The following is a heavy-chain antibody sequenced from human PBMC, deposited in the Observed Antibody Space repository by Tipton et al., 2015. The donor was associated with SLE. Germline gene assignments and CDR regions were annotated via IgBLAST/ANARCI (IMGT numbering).Heavy chain of an antibody. CDR1: GGSISSGGYY. Sequence: TLSLTCTVSGGSISSGGYYWSWIRQHPGKGLEWIGYIYYSGSTYYNPSLKSRVTISVDTSKNQFSLKLSSVTAADTAVYYCARGGTAAGTGGIFDYWGQGTLVTVSS. V-gene: IGHV4-31*03. CDR3: ARGGTAAGTGGIFDY. D-gene: IGHD6-13*01. CDR2: IYYSGST. J-gene: IGHJ4*02.